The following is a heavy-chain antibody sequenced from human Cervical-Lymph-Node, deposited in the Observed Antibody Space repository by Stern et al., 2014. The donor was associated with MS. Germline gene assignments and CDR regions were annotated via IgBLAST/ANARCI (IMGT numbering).Heavy chain of an antibody. CDR1: GFSVSSHS. CDR2: ISYDGSKK. D-gene: IGHD4-11*01. J-gene: IGHJ4*02. CDR3: AREDYRNYSPFICY. V-gene: IGHV3-30-3*01. Sequence: VQLVESGGGVVQPGRSLRLSCAASGFSVSSHSMHWVRQAPGKGLEWVTYISYDGSKKKYADSERGRFTISRDTSKNTLDLQMNSLRVEDTALFYRAREDYRNYSPFICYWGQGTRVTGSP.